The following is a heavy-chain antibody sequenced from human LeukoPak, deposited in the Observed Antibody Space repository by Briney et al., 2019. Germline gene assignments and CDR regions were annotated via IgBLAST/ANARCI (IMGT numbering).Heavy chain of an antibody. Sequence: GGSLRLSCAASGFTFSDYSMNWVRQAPGKGLEWVSYISSSSDFIYYADSVKGRFTISRDNAKNSLYLQMNSLRAEDTAVYSCAKGGIVVVPAASYMDVWGKGTTVTVSS. CDR1: GFTFSDYS. V-gene: IGHV3-48*01. J-gene: IGHJ6*03. CDR3: AKGGIVVVPAASYMDV. D-gene: IGHD2-2*01. CDR2: ISSSSDFI.